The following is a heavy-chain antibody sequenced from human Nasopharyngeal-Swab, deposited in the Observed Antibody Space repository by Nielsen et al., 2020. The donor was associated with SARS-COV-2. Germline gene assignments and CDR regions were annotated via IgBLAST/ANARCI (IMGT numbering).Heavy chain of an antibody. CDR1: GGSVSSGSYY. V-gene: IGHV4-61*01. J-gene: IGHJ6*02. CDR3: AREGSTSPWNDYYYGMDV. D-gene: IGHD1-1*01. CDR2: IYYSGST. Sequence: SETLSLTCTVSGGSVSSGSYYWSWIRQPPGKGLEWIGYIYYSGSTNYNPSLKSRVTISVDTSKNQFSLKLGSVTAADTAVYYCAREGSTSPWNDYYYGMDVWGQGTTVTVSS.